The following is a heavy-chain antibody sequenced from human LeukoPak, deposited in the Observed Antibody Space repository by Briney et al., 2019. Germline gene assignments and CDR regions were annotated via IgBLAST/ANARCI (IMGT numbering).Heavy chain of an antibody. D-gene: IGHD1-26*01. V-gene: IGHV3-23*01. CDR1: GFTFSSYA. Sequence: GGSLRLSCAASGFTFSSYAMTWVRQPPGKGLEWVSTISANGGTTYYADSVKGRFTISRDNSKNALYLQMNSLRAEDTAVYYCAKDQILGPDYFDYCGQGTLVTVSS. CDR3: AKDQILGPDYFDY. J-gene: IGHJ4*02. CDR2: ISANGGTT.